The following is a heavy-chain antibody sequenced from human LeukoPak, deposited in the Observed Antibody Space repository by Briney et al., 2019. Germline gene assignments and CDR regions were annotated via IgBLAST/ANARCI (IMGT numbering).Heavy chain of an antibody. CDR1: GGSIGRSSNY. Sequence: SETLSLTCSVSGGSIGRSSNYWGWIRQPPGKGLEWIGSIHYSASTFYNPSLKSRVTVSVDTSRTHFSLRLSSVTAADTAVYYCARRANYLGYYFDYWGQGTLVTVSS. CDR3: ARRANYLGYYFDY. CDR2: IHYSAST. D-gene: IGHD1-7*01. J-gene: IGHJ4*02. V-gene: IGHV4-39*02.